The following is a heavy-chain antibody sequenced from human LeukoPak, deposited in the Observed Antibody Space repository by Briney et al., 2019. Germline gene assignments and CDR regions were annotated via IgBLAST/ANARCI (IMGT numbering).Heavy chain of an antibody. J-gene: IGHJ4*02. Sequence: GGSLRLSCAASGFTFSNYWMHWVRQAPGKGLVWVSRISSDESSTTYADSVKGRFTISRDNAKNTLYLKMNSLRAEDTAVYYCARDTLQSNYYDSSGYYFVYWGQGTLATVSS. D-gene: IGHD3-22*01. CDR1: GFTFSNYW. V-gene: IGHV3-74*01. CDR2: ISSDESST. CDR3: ARDTLQSNYYDSSGYYFVY.